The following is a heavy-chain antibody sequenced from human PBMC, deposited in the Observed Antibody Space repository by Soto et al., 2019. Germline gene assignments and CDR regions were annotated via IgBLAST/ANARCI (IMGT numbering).Heavy chain of an antibody. V-gene: IGHV1-18*01. Sequence: GASVKVSCKASGYTFTSYGISWVRQAPGQGLEWMGWISACNGNTNYAQKLQGRVTMTTDTSTSTAYMELRSLRSDDTAVYYCAGSIVLSCPYYYYYLLAFCGQGTSVTGSS. CDR1: GYTFTSYG. J-gene: IGHJ6*02. CDR2: ISACNGNT. D-gene: IGHD1-26*01. CDR3: AGSIVLSCPYYYYYLLAF.